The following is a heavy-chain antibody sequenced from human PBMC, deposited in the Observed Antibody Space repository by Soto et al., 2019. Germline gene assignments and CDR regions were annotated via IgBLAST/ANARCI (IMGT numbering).Heavy chain of an antibody. Sequence: QLQLQESGPGLVKPSETLSLTCTVSGGSISSSSYYWGWIRQPPGKGLEWIGSIYYSGSTYYNPSLKSRVTISVATSKNQSSLKLSSVTAADTAVYYCARHSSEGSYGVNLDYWGQGTLVTVSS. CDR1: GGSISSSSYY. CDR2: IYYSGST. J-gene: IGHJ4*02. D-gene: IGHD5-18*01. CDR3: ARHSSEGSYGVNLDY. V-gene: IGHV4-39*01.